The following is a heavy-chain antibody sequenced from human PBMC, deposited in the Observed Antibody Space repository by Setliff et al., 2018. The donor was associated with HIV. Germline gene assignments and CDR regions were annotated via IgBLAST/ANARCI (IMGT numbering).Heavy chain of an antibody. V-gene: IGHV5-51*03. J-gene: IGHJ4*03. CDR1: GYSFTSYY. D-gene: IGHD3-9*01. CDR3: TKGGGLNFRYHDWFVKI. Sequence: GESLKISCKGSGYSFTSYYLGWVRQMPGKGLEWIGVIYPSDSDTRYSPSFQGQVTISADKSISTAYLQLNTLRASDTAIYYCTKGGGLNFRYHDWFVKIWGQGTLVTVSS. CDR2: IYPSDSDT.